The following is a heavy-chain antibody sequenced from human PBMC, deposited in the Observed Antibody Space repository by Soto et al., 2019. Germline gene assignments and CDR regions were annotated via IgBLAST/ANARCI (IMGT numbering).Heavy chain of an antibody. CDR1: GYSFTNND. V-gene: IGHV1-8*01. J-gene: IGHJ5*02. Sequence: SVKVSCKASGYSFTNNDVSWVRQATGQGLEWMGWMNPGSGDTGYAQKFQGRVTMTRDISIATAYMELNNLRSDDTAIYYCARMETFGSLNWFDPWGQGTLVTVSS. CDR3: ARMETFGSLNWFDP. D-gene: IGHD3-16*01. CDR2: MNPGSGDT.